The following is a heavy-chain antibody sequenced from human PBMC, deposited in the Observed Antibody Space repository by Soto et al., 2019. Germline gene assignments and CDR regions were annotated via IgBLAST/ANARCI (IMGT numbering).Heavy chain of an antibody. D-gene: IGHD3-22*01. CDR1: GYTFTSYG. J-gene: IGHJ4*02. V-gene: IGHV1-18*01. CDR3: ARVLSYYYDSSGYLDY. Sequence: ASVKVSCKASGYTFTSYGISWVRQAPGQGLEWMGWISAYNGNTNYAQKLQGRVTMTTDTSTSTAYMELRSLRSDDTAVYYCARVLSYYYDSSGYLDYWGQGTLVPVSS. CDR2: ISAYNGNT.